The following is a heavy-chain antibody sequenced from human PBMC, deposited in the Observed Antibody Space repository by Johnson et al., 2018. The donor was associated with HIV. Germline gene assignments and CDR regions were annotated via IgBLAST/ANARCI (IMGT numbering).Heavy chain of an antibody. CDR2: IYSGGDT. J-gene: IGHJ3*02. Sequence: VQLVESGGGLVQPGGSLRLSCAASGFIVRSNYMNWVRQAPGKGLEWVSVIYSGGDTYYSDSVKGRFTISRDNSKNTLYLQMNSLRAEDTAVYYCARVRQLGRGDAFDIWGQGTMVTVSS. CDR1: GFIVRSNY. D-gene: IGHD6-6*01. V-gene: IGHV3-66*02. CDR3: ARVRQLGRGDAFDI.